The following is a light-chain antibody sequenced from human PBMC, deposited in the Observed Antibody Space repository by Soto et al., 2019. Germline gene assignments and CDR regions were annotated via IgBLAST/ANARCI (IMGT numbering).Light chain of an antibody. CDR1: ISNLGAPYD. J-gene: IGLJ1*01. Sequence: QSALTQPPSVSGAPGQTVIISCSGSISNLGAPYDVNWFRQLPGTVPRLLIYGNNNRPSGVADRFSGSKSGTSASLAITGLQAEDEADYYCQSYDSSLSGYVFGTGTKVTVL. CDR2: GNN. CDR3: QSYDSSLSGYV. V-gene: IGLV1-40*01.